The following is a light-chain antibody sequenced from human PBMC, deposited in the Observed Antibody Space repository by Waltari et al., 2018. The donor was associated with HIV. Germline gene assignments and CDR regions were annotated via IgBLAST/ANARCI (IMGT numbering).Light chain of an antibody. CDR2: LGS. CDR3: MQALQTLT. CDR1: QSLLHRNGHNY. Sequence: DFVMTQSRVSLPVITGEPTSISCRSSQSLLHRNGHNYLDWYLQKPWQSPHLLIYLGSNRASGVPDRFSGSGSCTDFTLKISRVEAEDVGVYYCMQALQTLTFGGGTKVEI. V-gene: IGKV2-28*01. J-gene: IGKJ4*01.